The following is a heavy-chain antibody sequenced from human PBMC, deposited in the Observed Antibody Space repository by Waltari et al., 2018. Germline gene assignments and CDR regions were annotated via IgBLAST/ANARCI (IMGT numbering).Heavy chain of an antibody. Sequence: QLQLQESGPGLVKPSETLSLTCTVSGGSISSSSYYWSWIRQPPGKGLEWVAVIWYDGSNKYYADSVKGRFTISRDNSKNTLYLQMNSLRAEDTAMYYCAKASRDIGHYYYYMDVWGKGTTVTVSS. V-gene: IGHV3-30*02. CDR2: IWYDGSNK. D-gene: IGHD3-10*01. CDR1: GGSISSSSYY. J-gene: IGHJ6*03. CDR3: AKASRDIGHYYYYMDV.